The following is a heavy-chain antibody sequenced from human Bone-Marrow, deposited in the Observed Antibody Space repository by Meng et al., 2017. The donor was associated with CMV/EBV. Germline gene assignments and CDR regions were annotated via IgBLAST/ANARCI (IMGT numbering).Heavy chain of an antibody. Sequence: SVKVSCKASGGTFSSYAIIWVRQAPGQGLEWMGGIIPIFGKANTAQKFQGRVTITTDESTSTVYMELSRLRSEDTAVYYCARGVVPGVIDNWIDPWGQGTLVTVSS. D-gene: IGHD2-2*02. CDR1: GGTFSSYA. CDR2: IIPIFGKA. V-gene: IGHV1-69*05. CDR3: ARGVVPGVIDNWIDP. J-gene: IGHJ5*02.